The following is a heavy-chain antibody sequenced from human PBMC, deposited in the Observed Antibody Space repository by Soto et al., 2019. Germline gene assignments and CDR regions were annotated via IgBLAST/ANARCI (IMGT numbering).Heavy chain of an antibody. CDR3: ARGGNWFGP. D-gene: IGHD3-10*01. CDR1: GFTFSNYW. CDR2: IDQEGGEK. J-gene: IGHJ5*02. Sequence: EVQLVESGGGLVQPGGSLRLSCAASGFTFSNYWMAWVRQAPGKGLEWVANIDQEGGEKYYVDSGNGRFTISRDHAKNSPYLHMNSLRAEDTAVYHCARGGNWFGPWGQGTRDTGTS. V-gene: IGHV3-7*05.